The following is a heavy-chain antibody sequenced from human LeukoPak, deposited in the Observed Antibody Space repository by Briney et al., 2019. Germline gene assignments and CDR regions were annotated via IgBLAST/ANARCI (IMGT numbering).Heavy chain of an antibody. D-gene: IGHD3-10*01. CDR2: ISSSSDHI. V-gene: IGHV3-21*01. CDR3: ARYYYYGSRNYFDY. CDR1: GFTFSSYS. Sequence: PGGSLRPSCAASGFTFSSYSMNWVRQAPGKGLEWVSSISSSSDHIYYADSVKGRFTVSRDNAKSSLYLQMHSLRAEDTAVYYCARYYYYGSRNYFDYWGRGTLVTVSS. J-gene: IGHJ4*02.